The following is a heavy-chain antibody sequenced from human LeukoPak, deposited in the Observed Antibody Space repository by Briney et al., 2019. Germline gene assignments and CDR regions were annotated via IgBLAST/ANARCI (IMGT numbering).Heavy chain of an antibody. CDR3: ARDIAGPYYYGSV. D-gene: IGHD3-10*01. CDR1: GGTFRSYA. V-gene: IGHV1-69*04. J-gene: IGHJ4*02. Sequence: GASVKLSCKASGGTFRSYAISWVRQAPGPGLGWMGRIIPILGIANYAQKFQGRVTITADKSTSTAYMELSSLRSEDTAVYYCARDIAGPYYYGSVWGQGTLVTVSS. CDR2: IIPILGIA.